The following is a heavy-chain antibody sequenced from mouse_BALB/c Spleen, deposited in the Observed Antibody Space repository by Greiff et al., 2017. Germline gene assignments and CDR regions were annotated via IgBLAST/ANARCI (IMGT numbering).Heavy chain of an antibody. J-gene: IGHJ3*01. Sequence: EVQLVESGGGLVKPGGSLKLSCAASGFTFSSYTMSWVRQTPEKRLEWVATISSGGSYTYYPDSVKGRFTISRDNAKNTLYLQMSSLKSEDTAMYYCTRVYYRYDVVAWFAYWGQGTLVTVSA. CDR2: ISSGGSYT. CDR1: GFTFSSYT. CDR3: TRVYYRYDVVAWFAY. V-gene: IGHV5-6-4*01. D-gene: IGHD2-14*01.